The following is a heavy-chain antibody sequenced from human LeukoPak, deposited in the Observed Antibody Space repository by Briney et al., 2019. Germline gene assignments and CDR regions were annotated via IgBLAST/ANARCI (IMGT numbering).Heavy chain of an antibody. D-gene: IGHD3-22*01. J-gene: IGHJ3*02. CDR2: IYSGGST. CDR3: ATKDSSGYIDAFDI. V-gene: IGHV3-53*01. Sequence: GGSLRLSCAASGFTVGSNYMSWVRQAPGKGLEWVSVIYSGGSTYYADSVKGRFTISRDNSKNTLYLQMNSLRAEDTAVYYCATKDSSGYIDAFDIWGQGTMVTVSS. CDR1: GFTVGSNY.